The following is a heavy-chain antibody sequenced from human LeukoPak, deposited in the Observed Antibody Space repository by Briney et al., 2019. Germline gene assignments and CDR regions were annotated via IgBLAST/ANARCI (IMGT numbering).Heavy chain of an antibody. J-gene: IGHJ4*02. CDR1: GFTFSNSA. V-gene: IGHV3-23*01. CDR2: ISGSGRGSNT. CDR3: ARFIAAPYYFDY. Sequence: GGSLRLSCAASGFTFSNSAMSWVRHAPGKGLEWVSTISGSGRGSNTYYADSLKGRFTISRDNAKNSLYLQMNSLRAEDTAVYYCARFIAAPYYFDYWGRGTLVTVSS. D-gene: IGHD6-13*01.